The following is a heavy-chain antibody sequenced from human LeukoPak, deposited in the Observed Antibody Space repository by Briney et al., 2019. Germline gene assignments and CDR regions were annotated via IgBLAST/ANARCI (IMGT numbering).Heavy chain of an antibody. Sequence: GGSLRLSCAASGFTFSSYWMSWVRQAPGEGLEWVANIKTDGSEKYYVDSVKGRFTISRDNAKNSLYLQRNSLRDEDTAVYYCARGPIAARPWYYFDYWGQGTLVTVSS. V-gene: IGHV3-7*01. CDR1: GFTFSSYW. CDR3: ARGPIAARPWYYFDY. J-gene: IGHJ4*02. CDR2: IKTDGSEK. D-gene: IGHD6-6*01.